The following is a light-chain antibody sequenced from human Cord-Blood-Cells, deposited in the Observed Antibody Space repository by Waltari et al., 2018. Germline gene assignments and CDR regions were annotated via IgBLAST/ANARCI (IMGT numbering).Light chain of an antibody. CDR2: GKN. CDR3: NSRDSSGNHWV. J-gene: IGLJ3*02. V-gene: IGLV3-19*01. CDR1: SLRSYY. Sequence: SSELTQDPAVSVALGQTVRMTCQGDSLRSYYASWYQQKPGQAPVLVIYGKNNRPSGIPDRFSGSSSGNTASLTITGAQAEDEADYYCNSRDSSGNHWVFGGGTKRTVL.